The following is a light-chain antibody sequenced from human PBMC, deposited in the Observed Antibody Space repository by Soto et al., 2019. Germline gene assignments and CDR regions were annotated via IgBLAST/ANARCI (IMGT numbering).Light chain of an antibody. J-gene: IGLJ1*01. Sequence: QSVLTQPPSVSGAPGQRVTISCTGSSSNIGAGYDVHWYQQFPRTAPKLLIYGNSNRPSGVPDRFSGSKSGTSASLAITGLQAEDEADYYCQSYDSSLSRYVLGTGTKVTGL. CDR2: GNS. V-gene: IGLV1-40*01. CDR1: SSNIGAGYD. CDR3: QSYDSSLSRYV.